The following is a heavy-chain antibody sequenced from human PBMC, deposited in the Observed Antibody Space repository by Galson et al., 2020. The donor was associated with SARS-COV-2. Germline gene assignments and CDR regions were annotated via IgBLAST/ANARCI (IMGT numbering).Heavy chain of an antibody. Sequence: GGSMRLSCAASGFTFSSYAMSWVRQAPGKGLEWVSAIRGSGGSTYYADSVKGRFTISRDNSKNTLYLQMNSLGAEDTAVYYCANSLEPYYYDGGPDWGQGTLVTVSS. CDR1: GFTFSSYA. V-gene: IGHV3-23*01. CDR2: IRGSGGST. CDR3: ANSLEPYYYDGGPD. D-gene: IGHD3-22*01. J-gene: IGHJ4*02.